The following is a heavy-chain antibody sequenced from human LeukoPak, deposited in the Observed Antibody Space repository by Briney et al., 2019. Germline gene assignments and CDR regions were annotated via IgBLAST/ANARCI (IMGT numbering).Heavy chain of an antibody. CDR3: ARKLAFGVVVIHGGAFDI. CDR2: IYYSRSS. Sequence: PSETLSLTCTVSGASISSSNYYWGWIRQPPGKGLEWIGTIYYSRSSYYNLSLKSRLTMSVDTSKNRFSLKLRSVTAADTAVYYCARKLAFGVVVIHGGAFDIWGQGTMVTVSS. V-gene: IGHV4-39*01. J-gene: IGHJ3*02. CDR1: GASISSSNYY. D-gene: IGHD3-3*01.